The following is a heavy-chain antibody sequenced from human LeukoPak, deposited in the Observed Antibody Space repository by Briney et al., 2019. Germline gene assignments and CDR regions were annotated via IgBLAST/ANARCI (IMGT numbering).Heavy chain of an antibody. D-gene: IGHD2-15*01. J-gene: IGHJ5*02. V-gene: IGHV3-48*04. CDR3: ARDGGFCSGGFCYRLFDP. Sequence: GGSLRLSCAASGFTFSSHNMVWVRQPPGKGLEWISYISDSSITMYYADSVKGRFTISRDNAKNSLYLQMNSLRAEDTAVYYCARDGGFCSGGFCYRLFDPLGQGTLVTVSS. CDR2: ISDSSITM. CDR1: GFTFSSHN.